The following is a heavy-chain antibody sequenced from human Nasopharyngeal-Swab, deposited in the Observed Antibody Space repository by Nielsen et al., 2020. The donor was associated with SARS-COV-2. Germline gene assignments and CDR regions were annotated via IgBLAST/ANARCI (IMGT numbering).Heavy chain of an antibody. V-gene: IGHV4-59*13. D-gene: IGHD6-19*01. CDR3: AGAVAGTGWDY. Sequence: PGKGPEWIGYIYYSGSTNYSPSLKSRVTISVDTSKNQFSLKLSSVTAADTTVYYCAGAVAGTGWDYWGQGTLVTVSS. CDR2: IYYSGST. J-gene: IGHJ4*02.